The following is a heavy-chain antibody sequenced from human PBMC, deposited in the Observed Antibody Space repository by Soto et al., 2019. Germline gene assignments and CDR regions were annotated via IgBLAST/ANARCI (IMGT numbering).Heavy chain of an antibody. V-gene: IGHV4-30-2*01. CDR3: AGMPYTSGPRFDP. CDR2: IYQSGVT. J-gene: IGHJ5*02. CDR1: GDSYSISTYS. D-gene: IGHD6-19*01. Sequence: KASETLSLTCNMSGDSYSISTYSWSWIRQPPGKALQWIGFIYQSGVTSYSPSLASRVSISLDRSNNQCSLKLKSVTAADTAVYFCAGMPYTSGPRFDPWGPGTLVTVSS.